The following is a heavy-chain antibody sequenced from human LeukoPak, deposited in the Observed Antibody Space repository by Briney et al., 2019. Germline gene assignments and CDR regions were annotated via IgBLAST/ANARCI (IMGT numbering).Heavy chain of an antibody. Sequence: PGGSLRLSCAASGFTFSSYSMNWVRQAPGKGLEWVTSISSSSSYIYYADSMKGRFTISRDNAKNSLYLQMSSLRAEDTAVYYCASGVSYSTYWGQGTLVTVSS. CDR1: GFTFSSYS. CDR3: ASGVSYSTY. V-gene: IGHV3-21*01. D-gene: IGHD1-26*01. J-gene: IGHJ4*02. CDR2: ISSSSSYI.